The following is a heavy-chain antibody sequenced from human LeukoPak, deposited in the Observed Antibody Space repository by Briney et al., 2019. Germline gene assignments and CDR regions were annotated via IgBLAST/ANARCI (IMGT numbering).Heavy chain of an antibody. J-gene: IGHJ4*02. Sequence: GGSLRLSCAASGFTFSSYGMSWVRQAPGKGLEGVSAISGSGGSTFYADSVKGRFTISRDNSKNTLYLQMNSLRAEDTAVYCAKSAYSNGWWEFDSWGQGTLVTVSS. CDR1: GFTFSSYG. D-gene: IGHD6-19*01. CDR2: ISGSGGST. V-gene: IGHV3-23*01. CDR3: AKSAYSNGWWEFDS.